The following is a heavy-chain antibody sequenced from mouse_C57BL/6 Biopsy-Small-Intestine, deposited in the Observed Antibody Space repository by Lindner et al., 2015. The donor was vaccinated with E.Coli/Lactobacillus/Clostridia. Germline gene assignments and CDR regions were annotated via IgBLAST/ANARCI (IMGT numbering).Heavy chain of an antibody. CDR1: GYTFTGYY. D-gene: IGHD1-2*01. V-gene: IGHV1-53*01. Sequence: SVKVSCKASGYTFTGYYMHWVRQAPGQGLEWMGRINPNSGGTNYAQKFQGRVTMTRDTSISTVYMELSRLTSDDTAVYYCAKGLAGVLGYLFEYWGQGTLVTVSS. CDR3: AKGLAGVLGYLFEY. J-gene: IGHJ4*01. CDR2: INPNSGGT.